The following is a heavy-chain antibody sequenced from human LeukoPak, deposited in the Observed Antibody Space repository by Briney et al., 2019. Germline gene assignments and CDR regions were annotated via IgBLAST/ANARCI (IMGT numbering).Heavy chain of an antibody. V-gene: IGHV3-20*04. CDR3: ARNRYGSSLDAFDI. J-gene: IGHJ3*02. D-gene: IGHD6-13*01. CDR1: GFTFDDYA. CDR2: INWNGDST. Sequence: GGSLRLSCAASGFTFDDYAMHWVRQAPGKGLEWVSGINWNGDSTGYADSVRGRFTISRDNAKNSLHLQMNSLRAEDTAVYYCARNRYGSSLDAFDIWGQGTVVTVSS.